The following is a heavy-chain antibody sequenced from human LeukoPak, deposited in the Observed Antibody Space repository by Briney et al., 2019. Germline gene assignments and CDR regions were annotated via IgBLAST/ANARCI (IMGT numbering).Heavy chain of an antibody. Sequence: GSLRLSCAASGVTVSSNYMSWVRQAPGQGLEWVSVIYSGGSTYYADSVKGRFTISRDNSKNTLYLQMNSLRAEDTAVYYCARDLTHYGGNSFGFDPWGQGTLVTVSS. CDR3: ARDLTHYGGNSFGFDP. CDR1: GVTVSSNY. CDR2: IYSGGST. V-gene: IGHV3-53*01. D-gene: IGHD4-23*01. J-gene: IGHJ5*02.